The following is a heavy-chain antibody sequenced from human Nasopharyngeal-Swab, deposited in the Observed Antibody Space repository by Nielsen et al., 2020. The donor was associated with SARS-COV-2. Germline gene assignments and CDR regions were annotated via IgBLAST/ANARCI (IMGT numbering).Heavy chain of an antibody. CDR3: ATTHKSTYYDFWSGYSNSYYYYMDV. CDR1: GYTFTSYD. CDR2: MNPNSGNT. J-gene: IGHJ6*03. Sequence: ASVKVSCKASGYTFTSYDINWVRQATEQGLEWIGWMNPNSGNTGYAQKFQGRVTMTRNTSISTAYMELSSLRSEDTAVYYCATTHKSTYYDFWSGYSNSYYYYMDVWGKGTTVTVSS. V-gene: IGHV1-8*01. D-gene: IGHD3-3*01.